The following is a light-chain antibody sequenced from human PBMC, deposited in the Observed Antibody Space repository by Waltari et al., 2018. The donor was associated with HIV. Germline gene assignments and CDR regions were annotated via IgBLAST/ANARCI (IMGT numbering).Light chain of an antibody. CDR1: QSVRSW. J-gene: IGKJ1*01. Sequence: DIKKTQHPSILSASVGDRVTNTCRASQSVRSWLACYQQKPGKAPKLLIYKASTLESGVPSRFSGSGSGTDFTLTISSLQPDDFATYYCQQYARYSRTFGQGTKVEVK. V-gene: IGKV1-5*03. CDR2: KAS. CDR3: QQYARYSRT.